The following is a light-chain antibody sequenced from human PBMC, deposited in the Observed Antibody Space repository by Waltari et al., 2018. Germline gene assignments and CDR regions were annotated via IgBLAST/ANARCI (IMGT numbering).Light chain of an antibody. J-gene: IGKJ1*01. CDR1: QSVLYSSNNKNY. CDR3: QQYYSTPRT. CDR2: WAS. Sequence: DIVMTQSPDSLAVSLGERPTINCKSSQSVLYSSNNKNYLAWYQQKPGQPPKLLIYWASTRESGVPDRFSGSGSGTDFTLTISSLQAEDVAVYCCQQYYSTPRTFGQGTKVEVK. V-gene: IGKV4-1*01.